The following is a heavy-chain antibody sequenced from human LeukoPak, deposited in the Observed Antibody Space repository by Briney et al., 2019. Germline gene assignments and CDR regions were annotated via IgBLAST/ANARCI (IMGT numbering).Heavy chain of an antibody. CDR2: IWYDGSNK. J-gene: IGHJ4*02. CDR3: ARENCGGDVPPDF. V-gene: IGHV3-33*01. D-gene: IGHD2-21*02. CDR1: GFTFSSYA. Sequence: PGRSLRLSCAASGFTFSSYAMHWVRQAPGKGLEWVAIIWYDGSNKYYGDSVQGRFTISRDNLENTVYLQMNSLRDEDTAVFYCARENCGGDVPPDFWGQEPMVADSS.